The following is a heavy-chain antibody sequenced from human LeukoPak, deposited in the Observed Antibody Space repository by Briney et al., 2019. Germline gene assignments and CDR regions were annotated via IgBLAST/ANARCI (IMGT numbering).Heavy chain of an antibody. J-gene: IGHJ4*02. CDR1: GFTFSGSD. CDR3: TTLDFDY. CDR2: IRIKTNSYAT. V-gene: IGHV3-73*01. Sequence: GGSLRLSCAASGFTFSGSDMHWVRQASGKGLEWVGRIRIKTNSYATAYAASVKGRFTISRDDSKNTAYLQMNSLKTEDTAVYYCTTLDFDYWGQGTLVTVSS.